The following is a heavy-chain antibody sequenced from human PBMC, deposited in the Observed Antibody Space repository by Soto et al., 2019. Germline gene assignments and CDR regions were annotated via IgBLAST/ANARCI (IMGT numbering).Heavy chain of an antibody. CDR1: GYTFTSYY. V-gene: IGHV1-46*01. Sequence: QVQLVQSGSEVKEPGASVKVSCKASGYTFTSYYMHWVRQAPGQGLEWMGVINPSTGSTSYAQKLQGRVTMTRDTSTNTVSMELNRLTYEDRAVYYCSTNNWNRNLAFDHWGEGTLVTVSS. CDR2: INPSTGST. J-gene: IGHJ4*02. D-gene: IGHD1-20*01. CDR3: STNNWNRNLAFDH.